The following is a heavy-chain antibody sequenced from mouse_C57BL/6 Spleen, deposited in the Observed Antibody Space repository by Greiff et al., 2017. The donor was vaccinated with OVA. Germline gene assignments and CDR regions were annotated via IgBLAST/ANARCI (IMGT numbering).Heavy chain of an antibody. V-gene: IGHV5-12*01. CDR3: ARHDYEGGFDY. D-gene: IGHD2-4*01. CDR2: ISNGGGST. Sequence: EVQLQESGGGLVQPGGSLKLSCAASGFTFSDYYMYWVRQTPEKRLEWVAYISNGGGSTYYPDTVKGRFTISRDNAKNTLYLQMSRLKSEDTAMYYCARHDYEGGFDYWGQGTTLTVSS. J-gene: IGHJ2*01. CDR1: GFTFSDYY.